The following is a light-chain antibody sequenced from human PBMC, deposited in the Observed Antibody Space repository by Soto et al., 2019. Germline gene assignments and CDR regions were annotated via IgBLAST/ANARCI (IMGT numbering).Light chain of an antibody. CDR1: SSDVGAYNY. V-gene: IGLV2-14*01. CDR3: SSKRDSSTILV. CDR2: EVT. Sequence: QSVLTQPASVSGSPGQSITISCTGTSSDVGAYNYVSWYQHHPGKVPKLLIYEVTNRPSGVSDRFSGSKSGNTASLTISGLQAEDEADYYCSSKRDSSTILVFGNGTKGTVX. J-gene: IGLJ1*01.